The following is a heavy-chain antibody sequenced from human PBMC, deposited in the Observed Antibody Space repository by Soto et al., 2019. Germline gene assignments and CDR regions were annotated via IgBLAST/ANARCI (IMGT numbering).Heavy chain of an antibody. D-gene: IGHD3-10*01. J-gene: IGHJ5*02. CDR2: IATYNSNK. CDR1: GDTFTNFG. CDR3: ARVLRGVVNWFDP. V-gene: IGHV1-18*01. Sequence: GPEVKKPGASVTVSCKTSGDTFTNFGRSWVRQAPGQGLAWMGWIATYNSNKNYAQKFQGRLTLTTDTSTSTGYMELKSLEYDDTAVYYCARVLRGVVNWFDPWGQGTLVTVSS.